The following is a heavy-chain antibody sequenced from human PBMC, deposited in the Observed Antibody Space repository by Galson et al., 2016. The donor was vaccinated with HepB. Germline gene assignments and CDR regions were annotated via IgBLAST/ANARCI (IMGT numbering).Heavy chain of an antibody. Sequence: SETLSLTCTVSGGSISSYYWSWIRQPPGKGLEWIAYIHYSGSTNYNPSLKSRVTISVDTSKNQFALKMRSVTAADTAVYYCARGGLDCGGECPQWWYFDLWGRGTLVTVSP. CDR3: ARGGLDCGGECPQWWYFDL. J-gene: IGHJ2*01. CDR2: IHYSGST. V-gene: IGHV4-59*01. D-gene: IGHD2-21*01. CDR1: GGSISSYY.